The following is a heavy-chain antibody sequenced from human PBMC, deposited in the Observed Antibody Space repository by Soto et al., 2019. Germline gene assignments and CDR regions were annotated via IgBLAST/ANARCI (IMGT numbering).Heavy chain of an antibody. J-gene: IGHJ6*02. D-gene: IGHD2-15*01. V-gene: IGHV1-69*01. CDR2: IIPIFGTA. CDR1: GGTFSSYA. Sequence: QVQLVQSGAEVKKPGSSVKVSCKASGGTFSSYAISWVRQAPGQGLEWMGGIIPIFGTANYAQKFQGRVTITADESTSTDYMELSSLRSEDTAVYYCARDLVGVVAATYYYGMDVWGQGTTVTVSS. CDR3: ARDLVGVVAATYYYGMDV.